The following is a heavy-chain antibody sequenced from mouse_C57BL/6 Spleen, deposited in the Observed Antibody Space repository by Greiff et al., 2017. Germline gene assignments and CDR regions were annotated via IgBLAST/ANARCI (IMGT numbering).Heavy chain of an antibody. CDR1: GFTFNTYA. J-gene: IGHJ1*03. D-gene: IGHD1-1*01. CDR3: VRDHYYGSSFDV. Sequence: EVKVVESGGGLVQPKGSLKLSCAASGFTFNTYAMHWVRQAPGKGLEWVARIRSKSSNYATYYAESVKDRFTISRDDSPSMLYLQMNNLKTEDTAMDYRVRDHYYGSSFDVWGTGTTVTVSS. V-gene: IGHV10-3*01. CDR2: IRSKSSNYAT.